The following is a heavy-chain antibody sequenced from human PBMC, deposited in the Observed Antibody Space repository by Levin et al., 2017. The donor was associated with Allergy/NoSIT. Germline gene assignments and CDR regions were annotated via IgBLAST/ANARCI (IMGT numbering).Heavy chain of an antibody. V-gene: IGHV3-30*18. CDR1: GFTFSSYG. CDR3: AKDRVRGVLISVDY. J-gene: IGHJ4*02. CDR2: ISYDGSNK. Sequence: PGGSLRLSCAASGFTFSSYGMHWVRQAPGKGLEWVAVISYDGSNKYYADSVKGRFTISRDNSKNTLYLQMNSLRAEDTAVYYCAKDRVRGVLISVDYWGQGTLVTVSS. D-gene: IGHD3-10*01.